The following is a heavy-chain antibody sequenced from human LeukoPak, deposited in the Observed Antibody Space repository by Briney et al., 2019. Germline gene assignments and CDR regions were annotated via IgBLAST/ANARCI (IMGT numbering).Heavy chain of an antibody. V-gene: IGHV3-30*18. CDR3: AKGYWNDDAFVI. Sequence: GGSLRLSCTASGFTFSSYGMHWVRQAPGKGLEWVAVISYDGSNKYYADSVKGQFTISRDNSKNPLYLQMNSLRAEDTAVYYCAKGYWNDDAFVIWGQGTMVTVSS. J-gene: IGHJ3*02. CDR2: ISYDGSNK. CDR1: GFTFSSYG. D-gene: IGHD1-1*01.